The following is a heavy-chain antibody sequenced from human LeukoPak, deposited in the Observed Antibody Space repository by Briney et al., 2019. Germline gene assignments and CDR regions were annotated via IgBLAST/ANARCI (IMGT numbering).Heavy chain of an antibody. CDR2: ISSSSSYI. CDR1: GFTFSSYS. Sequence: GGSLRLSCAASGFTFSSYSMNWVRQAPGKGLEWVSSISSSSSYIYYADSVKGRFTISRDNAKNSLYLQMNSLRAEDTAVYYCARGTQTSFTSHYDFWSGYKGPGIAAAGTGYDYWGQGTLVSVSS. D-gene: IGHD3-3*01. V-gene: IGHV3-21*01. J-gene: IGHJ4*02. CDR3: ARGTQTSFTSHYDFWSGYKGPGIAAAGTGYDY.